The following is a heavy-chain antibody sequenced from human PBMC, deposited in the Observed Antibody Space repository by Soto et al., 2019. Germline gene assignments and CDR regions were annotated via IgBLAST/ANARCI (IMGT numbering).Heavy chain of an antibody. Sequence: PGGSLRLSCAASGFTFSSYSMNWVRQAPGKGLEWVSSISSSSSYIYYADSVKGRFTISRDNAKNSLYLQMNSLRAEDTAVYYCARDQTLLRFLEWLPNGMDVLGQGTTVTVSS. CDR3: ARDQTLLRFLEWLPNGMDV. CDR2: ISSSSSYI. D-gene: IGHD3-3*01. V-gene: IGHV3-21*01. CDR1: GFTFSSYS. J-gene: IGHJ6*02.